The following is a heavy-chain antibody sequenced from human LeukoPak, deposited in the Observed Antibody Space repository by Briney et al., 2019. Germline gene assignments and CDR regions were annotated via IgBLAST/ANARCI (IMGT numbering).Heavy chain of an antibody. CDR3: ARGRKYDFWSGYPYNWFDP. J-gene: IGHJ5*02. CDR1: GGSISSYY. Sequence: PSETLSLTCTVSGGSISSYYWSWIRQPPGKGLEWIGYIYYSGSTNYNPSLKSRVTISVGTSKNQFSLKLSSVTAADTAVYYCARGRKYDFWSGYPYNWFDPWGQGTLVTVSS. V-gene: IGHV4-59*01. CDR2: IYYSGST. D-gene: IGHD3-3*01.